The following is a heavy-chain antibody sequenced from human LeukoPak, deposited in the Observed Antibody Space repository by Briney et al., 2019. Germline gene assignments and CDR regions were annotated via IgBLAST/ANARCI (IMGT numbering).Heavy chain of an antibody. CDR2: ISYDGSNK. D-gene: IGHD3-16*02. V-gene: IGHV3-30*03. CDR1: GFTFSSYS. J-gene: IGHJ4*02. Sequence: QSGGSLRLSCAASGFTFSSYSMNWVRQAPGKGLEWVALISYDGSNKYYADSMEGRFTISRDNSKNTLYLQMNSLRAEDTSVYYCASGGGITFGRIIAPGYWGQGTLVTVSS. CDR3: ASGGGITFGRIIAPGY.